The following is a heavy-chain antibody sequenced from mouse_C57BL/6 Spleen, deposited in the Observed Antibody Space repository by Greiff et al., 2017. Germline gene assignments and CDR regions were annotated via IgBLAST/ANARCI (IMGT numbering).Heavy chain of an antibody. Sequence: QVQLQQSGAELARPGASVKMSCKASGYTFTSYTMHWVKQRPGQGLEWIGYINPSSGYTKYNQKFKDKATLTADKSSSTAYMQLSSLTSEDSAVYYCARSREGNFDYWRQGTTLTVSS. CDR2: INPSSGYT. J-gene: IGHJ2*01. V-gene: IGHV1-4*01. CDR3: ARSREGNFDY. CDR1: GYTFTSYT.